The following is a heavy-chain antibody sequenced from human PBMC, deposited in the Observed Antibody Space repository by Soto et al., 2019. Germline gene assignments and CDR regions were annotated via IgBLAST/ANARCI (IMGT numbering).Heavy chain of an antibody. D-gene: IGHD5-18*01. Sequence: PGGSLRLSCAASGFTFSSYAMSWVRQAPGKGLEWVSAISGSGGSTYYADSVKGRFTISRDNSKNTIYLQMNSLRAEDTAVYYCAKAEGPRYSYVFGIDYWGQGTLVTVSS. V-gene: IGHV3-23*01. CDR1: GFTFSSYA. CDR2: ISGSGGST. CDR3: AKAEGPRYSYVFGIDY. J-gene: IGHJ4*02.